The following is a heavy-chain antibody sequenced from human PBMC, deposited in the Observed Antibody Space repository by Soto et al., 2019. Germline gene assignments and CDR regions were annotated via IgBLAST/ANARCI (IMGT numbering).Heavy chain of an antibody. J-gene: IGHJ4*02. Sequence: SETLSLTCTFSCGSIISYYWSWIRQPPGKGLEWIGYIYYSGSTNYNPSLKSRVAISVDTSKNQFSLNLRSVTAADTAIYYCARGYNGGWYLNDYWGQGTLVTVSS. CDR3: ARGYNGGWYLNDY. V-gene: IGHV4-59*01. CDR1: CGSIISYY. D-gene: IGHD6-19*01. CDR2: IYYSGST.